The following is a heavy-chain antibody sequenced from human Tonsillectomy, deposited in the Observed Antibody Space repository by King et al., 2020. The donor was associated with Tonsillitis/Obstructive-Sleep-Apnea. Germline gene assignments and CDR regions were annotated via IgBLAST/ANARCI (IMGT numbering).Heavy chain of an antibody. CDR1: GFTFDDYA. CDR2: ISWNSGSI. V-gene: IGHV3-9*01. D-gene: IGHD4-17*01. J-gene: IGHJ4*02. CDR3: AKDIGPQPDGDFDS. Sequence: VQLVESGGGLVQPGRSLRLSCAASGFTFDDYAMHWVRQAPGKGLEWVSGISWNSGSIGYADSVKGRFTISRDNAKNSLYLQMNSLRAEDTALYYCAKDIGPQPDGDFDSWGQGTLVTVSS.